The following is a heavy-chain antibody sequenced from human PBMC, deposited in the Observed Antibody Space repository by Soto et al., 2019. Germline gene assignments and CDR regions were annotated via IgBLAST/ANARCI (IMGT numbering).Heavy chain of an antibody. CDR2: IIPIFGTA. Sequence: SVKVSCKASGGTFSSYAISWVRQAPGQGLEWMGGIIPIFGTANYAQKFQGRVTITADESTSTAYMELSSLRSDDTAVYYCARGNSSSFYYYYGMDVWGQGTTVTVSS. CDR1: GGTFSSYA. V-gene: IGHV1-69*13. J-gene: IGHJ6*02. D-gene: IGHD6-6*01. CDR3: ARGNSSSFYYYYGMDV.